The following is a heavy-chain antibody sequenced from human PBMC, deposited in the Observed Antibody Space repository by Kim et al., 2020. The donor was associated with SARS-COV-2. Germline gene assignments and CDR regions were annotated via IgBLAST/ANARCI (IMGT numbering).Heavy chain of an antibody. J-gene: IGHJ4*02. V-gene: IGHV3-30*02. D-gene: IGHD1-26*01. CDR3: TKDSGGSDDN. Sequence: NKYNADFVQGRFTISTDNTQNTLYLQINSLRAEDTAMYYCTKDSGGSDDNWGQGTLVTVSS. CDR2: NK.